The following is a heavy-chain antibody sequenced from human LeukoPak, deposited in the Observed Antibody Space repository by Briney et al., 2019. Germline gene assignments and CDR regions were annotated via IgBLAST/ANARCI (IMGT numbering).Heavy chain of an antibody. V-gene: IGHV4-38-2*02. Sequence: PSETLSLTCTVSGYSISSGYYWGWIRQPPGKGLEWIGSIHHSGSTYYNPSVKSRVTISVDTSKNQFSLKLSSVTAADTAVYYCAKVGHGSYSSHWFDPWGQGTLVTVSS. CDR2: IHHSGST. CDR1: GYSISSGYY. J-gene: IGHJ5*02. D-gene: IGHD6-19*01. CDR3: AKVGHGSYSSHWFDP.